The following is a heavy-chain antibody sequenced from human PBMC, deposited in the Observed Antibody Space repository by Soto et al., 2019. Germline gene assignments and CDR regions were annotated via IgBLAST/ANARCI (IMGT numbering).Heavy chain of an antibody. CDR1: GFTFSSDG. CDR2: ISYDGSKK. CDR3: AKGPAIVLVPAAMNYYYGMDV. V-gene: IGHV3-30*18. J-gene: IGHJ6*02. D-gene: IGHD2-2*01. Sequence: QVQLVESGGGVVQPGRSLRLSCAASGFTFSSDGMHWVRQAPGKGLEWVAVISYDGSKKYYADSVNGRFTTSSDNSKNTLYLQMKSLRAEDKAVYYCAKGPAIVLVPAAMNYYYGMDVWGQGTTVTVSS.